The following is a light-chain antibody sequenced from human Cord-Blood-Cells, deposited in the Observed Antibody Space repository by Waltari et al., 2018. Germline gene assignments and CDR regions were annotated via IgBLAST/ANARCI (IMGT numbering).Light chain of an antibody. J-gene: IGLJ2*01. CDR1: SSVVGGYNL. V-gene: IGLV2-23*01. CDR3: CSYAGRDVV. Sequence: QSALTQPASVSGSLGQPLTISCTGTSSVVGGYNLVSWYQQHPGKAPKPMIYEGSKRPSGVSNRCSGSKSGNTASLTISGLQAEDEADYYCCSYAGRDVVFGGGTKLTVL. CDR2: EGS.